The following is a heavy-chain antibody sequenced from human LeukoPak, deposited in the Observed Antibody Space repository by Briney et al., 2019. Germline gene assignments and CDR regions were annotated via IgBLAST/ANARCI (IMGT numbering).Heavy chain of an antibody. CDR2: INGDGSA. Sequence: GGSLRLSCGVSGFTFSSYSMHWVRQAPGKGLMWVSRINGDGSADYADSVKGRFTISRDNAKNTLYLQMNSLSVEDTAFYYCTKNYYADYVRGYSALFDSWGQGTLVSVSS. CDR3: TKNYYADYVRGYSALFDS. CDR1: GFTFSSYS. J-gene: IGHJ5*01. D-gene: IGHD3-10*02. V-gene: IGHV3-74*01.